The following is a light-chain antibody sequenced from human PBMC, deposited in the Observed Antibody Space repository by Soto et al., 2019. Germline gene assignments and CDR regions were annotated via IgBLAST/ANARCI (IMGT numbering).Light chain of an antibody. Sequence: EIVLTQSPGTLSLSPGERANLSCRASQSVSSSYLAWYQQKPGQAPRLLIYGASSRATGIPDRFSGSGSGTDFTLIISRLEPEDFAVYYCQQYGSSPPYTFGQGTKLEIK. CDR3: QQYGSSPPYT. V-gene: IGKV3-20*01. CDR1: QSVSSSY. J-gene: IGKJ2*01. CDR2: GAS.